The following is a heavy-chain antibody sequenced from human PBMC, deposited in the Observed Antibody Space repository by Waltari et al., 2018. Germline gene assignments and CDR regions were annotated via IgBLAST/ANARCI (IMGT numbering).Heavy chain of an antibody. CDR2: FDPEDGER. CDR1: GYTLSEIS. CDR3: AIIIGAQLLLTDLYFNY. Sequence: QVQLVQSGAEVKKPGASVKVSCKVSGYTLSEISIHWVRQAPGNGLEWMGGFDPEDGERIYAQKLLGRVTMTEDTSTDTAYMELSSLRFEDTAVYYCAIIIGAQLLLTDLYFNYWGQGTLVTVSS. V-gene: IGHV1-24*01. D-gene: IGHD1-26*01. J-gene: IGHJ4*02.